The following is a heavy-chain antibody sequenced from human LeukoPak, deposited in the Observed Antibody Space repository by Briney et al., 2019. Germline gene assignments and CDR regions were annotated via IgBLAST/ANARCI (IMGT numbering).Heavy chain of an antibody. D-gene: IGHD6-19*01. J-gene: IGHJ5*02. Sequence: PGGSLRLSCAASGLHFSGTAKSWVRQAPGKGLEWVSGISHDGMNRYYADSVKGRFTISRDNSKKTVSLEMSSLTAADTGVYYCAKDGAQYSSGPECDPRGQRVLVTVSP. CDR1: GLHFSGTA. V-gene: IGHV3-23*01. CDR2: ISHDGMNR. CDR3: AKDGAQYSSGPECDP.